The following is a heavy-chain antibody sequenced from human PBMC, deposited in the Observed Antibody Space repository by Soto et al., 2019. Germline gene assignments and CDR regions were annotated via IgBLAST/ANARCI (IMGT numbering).Heavy chain of an antibody. D-gene: IGHD6-25*01. V-gene: IGHV3-23*01. CDR1: GFTFSTYA. CDR2: ISGSARNT. CDR3: VKDRIAAANRGFYY. Sequence: PGWSLRLSCPASGFTFSTYAMSWVRQAPGKGLEWVSTISGSARNTYYADSVKGRFTISRDNSKNTMYLQMRSLRAEDTALYDWVKDRIAAANRGFYYWGQGTLGTFS. J-gene: IGHJ4*02.